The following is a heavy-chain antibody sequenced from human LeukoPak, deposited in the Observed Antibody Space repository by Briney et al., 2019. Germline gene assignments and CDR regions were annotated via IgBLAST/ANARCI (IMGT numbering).Heavy chain of an antibody. J-gene: IGHJ4*02. CDR2: INNDGRST. CDR3: AKDRCSSGWSDYFDY. V-gene: IGHV3-23*01. CDR1: GFTFSSYA. Sequence: GGSLRLSCAASGFTFSSYAMSWVRQAPGKGLDRVSSINNDGRSTYFADSVKGRFTISRDNSKNTLYLQMNSLRAEDTAVYYCAKDRCSSGWSDYFDYWGQGALVTVSS. D-gene: IGHD6-19*01.